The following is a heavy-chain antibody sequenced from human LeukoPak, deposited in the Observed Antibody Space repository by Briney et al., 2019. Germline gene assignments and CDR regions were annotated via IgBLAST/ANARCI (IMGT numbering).Heavy chain of an antibody. V-gene: IGHV1-8*01. J-gene: IGHJ4*02. Sequence: ASVKVSCKASGYTFTSYDINWVRQATGQGLEWMGWMGPNSGNTGYAQKFQGRVTITTDESTSTAYMELSSLRSEDTAVYYCARGATVTPVPFDYWGQGTLVTVSS. CDR1: GYTFTSYD. CDR2: MGPNSGNT. D-gene: IGHD4-17*01. CDR3: ARGATVTPVPFDY.